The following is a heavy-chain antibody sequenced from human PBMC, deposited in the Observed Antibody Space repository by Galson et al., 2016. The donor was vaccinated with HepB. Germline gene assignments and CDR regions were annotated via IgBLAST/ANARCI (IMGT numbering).Heavy chain of an antibody. CDR1: GFTFTSYS. CDR3: SRGGGMYYSMDV. Sequence: SLRLSCAASGFTFTSYSMNWVRQAPGRGLEWVSSLSSSSDYIYYSDSVRGRVTISRDNARNSLYLRMDSLRAEDTAVYFCSRGGGMYYSMDVWGRGTLVTVSS. D-gene: IGHD2/OR15-2a*01. CDR2: LSSSSDYI. J-gene: IGHJ2*01. V-gene: IGHV3-21*01.